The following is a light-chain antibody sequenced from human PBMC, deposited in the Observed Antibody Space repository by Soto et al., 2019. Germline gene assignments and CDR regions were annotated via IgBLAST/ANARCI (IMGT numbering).Light chain of an antibody. V-gene: IGKV3-15*01. CDR3: QHYHNWPPYT. CDR2: GAS. J-gene: IGKJ2*01. Sequence: MTQSPSSLSASVGDRVTISCRASQGIGNALAWYQQRPGQSPRLLIYGASSRASGVPARFSGSGSGTEFSLTINSLQSEDFAVYYCQHYHNWPPYTFGQGTKVDIK. CDR1: QGIGNA.